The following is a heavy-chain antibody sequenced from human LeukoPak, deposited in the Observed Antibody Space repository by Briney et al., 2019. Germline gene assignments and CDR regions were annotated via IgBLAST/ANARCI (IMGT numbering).Heavy chain of an antibody. D-gene: IGHD4-17*01. CDR1: GGSISSSSYY. Sequence: NSSETLSLTCTVSGGSISSSSYYWGWIRQPPGKGLEWIGYIYYSGSTYYNPSLKSRVTISVDTSKNQFSLKLSSVTAADTAVYYCARAHYGALDYWGQGTLVTVSS. CDR2: IYYSGST. CDR3: ARAHYGALDY. J-gene: IGHJ4*02. V-gene: IGHV4-39*07.